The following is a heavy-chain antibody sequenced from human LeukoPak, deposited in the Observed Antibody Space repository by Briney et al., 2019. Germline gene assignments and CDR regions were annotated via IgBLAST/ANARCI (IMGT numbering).Heavy chain of an antibody. D-gene: IGHD3-22*01. CDR1: GGSISSYY. V-gene: IGHV4-59*08. Sequence: PSETLSLTCTVSGGSISSYYWSGIRQPPGKGLEWIGYIYYSGSTNYNPSLKSRVTISVDTSKNQFSLKLGSVTAADTAVYYCARQAYYYDSSGPFQHWGQGTLVTVSS. CDR2: IYYSGST. J-gene: IGHJ1*01. CDR3: ARQAYYYDSSGPFQH.